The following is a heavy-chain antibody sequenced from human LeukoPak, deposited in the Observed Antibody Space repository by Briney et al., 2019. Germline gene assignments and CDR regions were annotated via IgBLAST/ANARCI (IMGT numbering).Heavy chain of an antibody. CDR1: GGSISSYY. CDR2: IYTSGST. J-gene: IGHJ3*02. Sequence: SETLSLTCTVSGGSISSYYWSWIRQPAGKGLEWIGRIYTSGSTNYNPSLKSRVTMSVDTSKNQFSLKLSSVTAADTAVYYCAISYCSSTSCKPGAALDIWGQGTMVTVSS. V-gene: IGHV4-4*07. CDR3: AISYCSSTSCKPGAALDI. D-gene: IGHD2-2*01.